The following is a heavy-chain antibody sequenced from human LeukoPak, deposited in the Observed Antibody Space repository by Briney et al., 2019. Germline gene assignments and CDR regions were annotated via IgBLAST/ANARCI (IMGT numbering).Heavy chain of an antibody. CDR1: GFTFDDYA. CDR2: ISWNSGSI. CDR3: AKDYGSSWLPRNPPYFDY. D-gene: IGHD6-13*01. V-gene: IGHV3-9*01. J-gene: IGHJ4*02. Sequence: LILSCAASGFTFDDYAMHWVREAPGKGLEWVSGISWNSGSIGYADSVKGRFTISRDNAKNSLYLQMNSLRAEDTALYYCAKDYGSSWLPRNPPYFDYWGQGTLVTVSS.